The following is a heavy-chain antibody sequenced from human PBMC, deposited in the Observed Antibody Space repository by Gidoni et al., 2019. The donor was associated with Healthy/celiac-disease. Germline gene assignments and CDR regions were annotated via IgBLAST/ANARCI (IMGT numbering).Heavy chain of an antibody. D-gene: IGHD2-2*01. CDR3: ASSLSYWFDP. Sequence: QVQLVQSGAEVTKTGSSVKVSCKASGGTFSSYTIICVRQAPGQGLEWMGRIIPILGRANYAQKFQGRVTITADKSTSTAYMELSSLRSEDTAVYYCASSLSYWFDPWGQGTLVTVSS. CDR1: GGTFSSYT. V-gene: IGHV1-69*02. CDR2: IIPILGRA. J-gene: IGHJ5*02.